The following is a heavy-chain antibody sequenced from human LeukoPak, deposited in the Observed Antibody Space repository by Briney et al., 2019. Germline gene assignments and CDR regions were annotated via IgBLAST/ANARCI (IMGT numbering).Heavy chain of an antibody. D-gene: IGHD2-2*01. CDR3: ARGPDIVVVPAAPYYYYYMDV. Sequence: SVKVSCKASGGTFSSYAISWVRQAPGQGLEWMGGIIPIFGTANYAQKFQGRVTITTDEPTSTAYMELSSLRSEDTAVYYCARGPDIVVVPAAPYYYYYMDVWGKGTTVTVSS. J-gene: IGHJ6*03. CDR1: GGTFSSYA. CDR2: IIPIFGTA. V-gene: IGHV1-69*05.